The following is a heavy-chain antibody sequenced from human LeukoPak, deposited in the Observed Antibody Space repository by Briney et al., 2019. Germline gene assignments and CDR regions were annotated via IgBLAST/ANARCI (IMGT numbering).Heavy chain of an antibody. CDR2: IYYSGST. Sequence: SETLSLTCTVSGESISGFYWNWIRQPPGKGLEWLGYIYYSGSTNYNPSLKSRVTISIDTSKNQFSLKLSSVTAADTAVYYCARVTLVRGAPDYYFDYWGQGTLVTVSS. J-gene: IGHJ4*02. CDR1: GESISGFY. D-gene: IGHD3-10*01. V-gene: IGHV4-59*12. CDR3: ARVTLVRGAPDYYFDY.